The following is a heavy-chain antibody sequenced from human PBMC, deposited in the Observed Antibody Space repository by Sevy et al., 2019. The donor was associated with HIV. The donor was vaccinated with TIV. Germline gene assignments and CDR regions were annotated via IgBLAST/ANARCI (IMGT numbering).Heavy chain of an antibody. CDR1: GFTFSSYA. CDR3: AKEDHDFWSGYYRRGPRGNFDY. Sequence: GGSLRLSCTASGFTFSSYAMSWVRQAPGKGLEWVSAISGSGGSTYYAYSVKGRFTISRDNSKNTLYLQMNSLRAEDTAEYYCAKEDHDFWSGYYRRGPRGNFDYWGQGTLVTVSS. V-gene: IGHV3-23*01. J-gene: IGHJ4*02. D-gene: IGHD3-3*01. CDR2: ISGSGGST.